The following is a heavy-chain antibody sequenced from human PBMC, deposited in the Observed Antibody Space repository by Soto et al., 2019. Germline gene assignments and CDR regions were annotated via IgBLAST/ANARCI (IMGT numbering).Heavy chain of an antibody. CDR3: AREGASGFGMDV. J-gene: IGHJ6*02. CDR2: IYTTGST. V-gene: IGHV4-4*07. D-gene: IGHD1-26*01. CDR1: GGSIRSFC. Sequence: SETLSLTCNVSGGSIRSFCWSWIRQPAGKPLEWIGRIYTTGSTNYNPSLKSRVTMSIDTSKSQFSLKVSSVTAADTAVYYCAREGASGFGMDVWGQGTTVTVSS.